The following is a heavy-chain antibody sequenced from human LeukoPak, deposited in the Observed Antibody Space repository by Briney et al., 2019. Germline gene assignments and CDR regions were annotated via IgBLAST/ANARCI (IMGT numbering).Heavy chain of an antibody. CDR2: INPSGST. Sequence: TLSLTCTVSGGSISSGGYYWSWIRQPPGKGLECIGYINPSGSTSYNPSLKSRVTISVDRSKNQFSLKLTSVTAADTAVYYCARGYSLGNWFDPWGQGTLVTVSS. CDR3: ARGYSLGNWFDP. CDR1: GGSISSGGYY. D-gene: IGHD2-2*02. V-gene: IGHV4-30-2*01. J-gene: IGHJ5*02.